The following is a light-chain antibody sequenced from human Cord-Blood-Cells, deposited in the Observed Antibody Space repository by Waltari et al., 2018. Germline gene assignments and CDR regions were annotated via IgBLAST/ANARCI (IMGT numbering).Light chain of an antibody. CDR3: QQYSSYWT. Sequence: DIQMTQSPSTLSASVGDRVTITCRASQSISSGLAGYQQKPGKAPKLLIYKAPSLESGVPSRFSGSGSGTEFTLTISSLQPDDFATYYCQQYSSYWTFGQGTKVEIK. CDR1: QSISSG. J-gene: IGKJ1*01. CDR2: KAP. V-gene: IGKV1-5*03.